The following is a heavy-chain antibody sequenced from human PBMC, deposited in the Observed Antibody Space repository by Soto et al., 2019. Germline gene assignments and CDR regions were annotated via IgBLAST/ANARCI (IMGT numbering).Heavy chain of an antibody. CDR3: ARDRDSSSSSNWFDP. V-gene: IGHV4-59*01. CDR1: GGSISSYY. CDR2: IYYSGST. Sequence: SETLSLTCTVSGGSISSYYWSWIRQPPGKGLEWIGYIYYSGSTNYNPSLKSRVTISVDTSKNQFSLKLSSVTAADTAVYYCARDRDSSSSSNWFDPWGQGTLVTVSS. D-gene: IGHD6-6*01. J-gene: IGHJ5*02.